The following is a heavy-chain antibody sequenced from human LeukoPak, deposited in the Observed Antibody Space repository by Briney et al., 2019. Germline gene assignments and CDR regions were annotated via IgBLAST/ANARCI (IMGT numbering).Heavy chain of an antibody. CDR1: GFTFSSYS. CDR3: ARGRNSYAFDI. CDR2: ISSSSSYI. V-gene: IGHV3-21*01. Sequence: GGSLRLSCAASGFTFSSYSMNWVRQAPGKGLEWVSSISSSSSYIYYADPVKGRFIFSRANAKNSSYLQMNSLRAEDRAVYYCARGRNSYAFDIWGQGTMVIVSS. J-gene: IGHJ3*02. D-gene: IGHD4-23*01.